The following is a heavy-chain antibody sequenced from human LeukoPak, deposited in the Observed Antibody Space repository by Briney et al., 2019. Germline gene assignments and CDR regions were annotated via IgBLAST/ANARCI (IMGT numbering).Heavy chain of an antibody. J-gene: IGHJ4*02. CDR2: IKQDGTEK. V-gene: IGHV3-7*01. CDR3: ARGRDGSGQVA. D-gene: IGHD3-10*01. CDR1: GFTFSSYW. Sequence: GGSLRLSCAASGFTFSSYWMNWVRQAPGKGREWVAQIKQDGTEKYYVDSVKGRFTISRDNAENSLYQQMNSLRAEDTAVYYCARGRDGSGQVAWGQGTLVTVSS.